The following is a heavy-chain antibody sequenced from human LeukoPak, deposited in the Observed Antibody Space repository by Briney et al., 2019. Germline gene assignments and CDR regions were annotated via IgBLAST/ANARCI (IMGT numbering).Heavy chain of an antibody. CDR3: ARVIDDSSGYYYFDY. CDR2: IYYSGST. CDR1: GGSISSYY. J-gene: IGHJ4*02. D-gene: IGHD3-22*01. V-gene: IGHV4-59*01. Sequence: PSETLSLTCTVSGGSISSYYWSWIRQPPGKGLEWIGYIYYSGSTNYNPSLKSRVTISVDTSKNQFSLKLSSVTAAHTAVYYCARVIDDSSGYYYFDYWGQGTLVTVSS.